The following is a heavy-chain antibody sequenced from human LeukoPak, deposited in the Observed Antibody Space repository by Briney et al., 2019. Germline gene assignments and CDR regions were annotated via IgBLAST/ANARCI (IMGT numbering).Heavy chain of an antibody. J-gene: IGHJ6*02. CDR2: IWYDGSNK. CDR1: GFTFSSYG. D-gene: IGHD3-10*01. CDR3: ASYGSGSYLSGGRFYYYYGMDV. V-gene: IGHV3-33*01. Sequence: PGGSLRLSCAASGFTFSSYGMHWVRQAPGKGLEWVAVIWYDGSNKYYADSVKGRFTISRDNSKNTLYLQMNSLRAEDTAVYYCASYGSGSYLSGGRFYYYYGMDVWGQGTTVTVSS.